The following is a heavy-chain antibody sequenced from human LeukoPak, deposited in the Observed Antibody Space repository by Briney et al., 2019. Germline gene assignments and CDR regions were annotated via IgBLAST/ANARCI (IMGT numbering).Heavy chain of an antibody. CDR3: ARGRVIIPY. CDR2: INHSGST. D-gene: IGHD3-3*01. V-gene: IGHV4-34*01. J-gene: IGHJ4*02. Sequence: GSLRLSCAASGFTFSNYAMSWIRQPPGKGLEWIGEINHSGSTNYNPSLKSRVTISVDTSKNQFSLKLSSVTAADTAVYYCARGRVIIPYWGQGTLVTVSS. CDR1: GFTFSNYA.